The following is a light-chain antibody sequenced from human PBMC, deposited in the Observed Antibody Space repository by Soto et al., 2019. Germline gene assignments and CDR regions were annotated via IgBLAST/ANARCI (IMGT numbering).Light chain of an antibody. CDR3: QQSYSSPPT. J-gene: IGKJ1*01. V-gene: IGKV1-5*01. Sequence: DIQMTQSPSTLSASVVDRVTITCLASQSIGSWLAWYQQKPGKAPRLLIHDASSLESGVPSRFSGSRSGPDFTLTISSLQPEDFATYYCQQSYSSPPTFGQGAKVDIK. CDR2: DAS. CDR1: QSIGSW.